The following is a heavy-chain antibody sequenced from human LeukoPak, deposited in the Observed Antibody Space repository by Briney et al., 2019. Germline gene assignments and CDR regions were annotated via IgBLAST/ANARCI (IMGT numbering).Heavy chain of an antibody. D-gene: IGHD4-17*01. Sequence: PGGSLRLSCAASGFTFSSYWMHWVRQAPGKGRVWISRIYSDGSSTSYADSVKGRFTISRDNAKNTLYLQMNSLRAEDTAVYYCARACKENGDYGSYNWFDPWGQGTLVTVSS. V-gene: IGHV3-74*01. CDR2: IYSDGSST. J-gene: IGHJ5*02. CDR3: ARACKENGDYGSYNWFDP. CDR1: GFTFSSYW.